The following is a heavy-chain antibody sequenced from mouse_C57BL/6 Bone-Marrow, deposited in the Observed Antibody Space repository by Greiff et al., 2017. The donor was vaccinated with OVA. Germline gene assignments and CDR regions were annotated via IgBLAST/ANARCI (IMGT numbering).Heavy chain of an antibody. V-gene: IGHV5-9-1*02. CDR3: TREGYMTTVAPTGGQDAMDY. CDR2: ISSGGDYI. J-gene: IGHJ4*01. Sequence: EVKLVESGAGLVKPGGSLKLSCAASGFTFSSYAMSWVRQTPEKRLEWVAYISSGGDYIYYADTVNGRFTISRDNARNTLDLQRSSLKSEDTAMYYSTREGYMTTVAPTGGQDAMDYWGQGTAVTVSS. D-gene: IGHD1-1*01. CDR1: GFTFSSYA.